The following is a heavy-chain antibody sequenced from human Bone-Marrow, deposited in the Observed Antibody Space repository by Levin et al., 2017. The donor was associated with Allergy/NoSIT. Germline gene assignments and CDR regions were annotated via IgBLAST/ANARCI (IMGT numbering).Heavy chain of an antibody. CDR1: GGSISSYY. CDR2: IYYSGST. V-gene: IGHV4-59*01. CDR3: AGVLVRLCSGGSCYPADSFDI. Sequence: SETLSLTCTVSGGSISSYYWSWIRQPPGQGLEWIGYIYYSGSTNYNPSLKSRVTISVDTSKNQFSLKLSSVTDADTAVYYCAGVLVRLCSGGSCYPADSFDIWGQGTMVTVSS. D-gene: IGHD2-15*01. J-gene: IGHJ3*02.